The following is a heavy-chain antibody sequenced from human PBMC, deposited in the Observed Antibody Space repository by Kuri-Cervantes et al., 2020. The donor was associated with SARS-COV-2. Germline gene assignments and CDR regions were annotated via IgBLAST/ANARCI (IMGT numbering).Heavy chain of an antibody. CDR2: IIPILGIA. V-gene: IGHV1-69*10. D-gene: IGHD3-22*01. CDR1: GYTFTSYD. Sequence: SVKVSCKASGYTFTSYDINWVRQAPGQGLEWMGGIIPILGIANYAQKFQGRVTITADKSTSTAYMELSSLRSEDTAVYYCAGTYYYDSSGYYLNAFDIWGQGKMVNVSS. CDR3: AGTYYYDSSGYYLNAFDI. J-gene: IGHJ3*02.